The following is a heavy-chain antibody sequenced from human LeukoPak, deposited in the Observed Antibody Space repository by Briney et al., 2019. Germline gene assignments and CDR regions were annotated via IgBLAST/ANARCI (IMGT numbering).Heavy chain of an antibody. V-gene: IGHV3-20*01. Sequence: TGGSLRLSCAASGFTFDDYGMSWVRQAPGKGLEWVSGINWNGGSTGYADSVKGRFTISRDNAKNSLYLQMNSLRAEDTALYHCARSIAAAWRDDAFDIWGQGTMVTVSS. CDR2: INWNGGST. J-gene: IGHJ3*02. D-gene: IGHD6-13*01. CDR1: GFTFDDYG. CDR3: ARSIAAAWRDDAFDI.